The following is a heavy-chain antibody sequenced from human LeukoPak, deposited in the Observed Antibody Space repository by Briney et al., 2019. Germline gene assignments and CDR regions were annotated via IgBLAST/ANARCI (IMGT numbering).Heavy chain of an antibody. CDR3: AKEKEWELQYYFDY. CDR1: GFTFSSYA. Sequence: GGSLGLSCAAAGFTFSSYAMSWVRQAPGKGLEWGSAISGSGGSTYYADSVKGRFTISRDNSKNTLYLQMNSLRAEDTAVYYCAKEKEWELQYYFDYWGQGTLVTVSS. D-gene: IGHD1-26*01. CDR2: ISGSGGST. J-gene: IGHJ4*02. V-gene: IGHV3-23*01.